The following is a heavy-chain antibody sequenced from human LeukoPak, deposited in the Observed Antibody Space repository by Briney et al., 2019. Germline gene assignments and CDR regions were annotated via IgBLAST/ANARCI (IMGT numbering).Heavy chain of an antibody. J-gene: IGHJ4*02. CDR1: GGSLSGYY. V-gene: IGHV4-34*01. Sequence: SETLSLTRAVYGGSLSGYYWSWIRPPPGKGREWIGEINHSGSTHDNPSLKSRVTISVDAYKNQFSLKLSSVTAADTAVYYCARVDAEYSSSVVRNFDYWGQGTLVTVSS. CDR3: ARVDAEYSSSVVRNFDY. CDR2: INHSGST. D-gene: IGHD6-6*01.